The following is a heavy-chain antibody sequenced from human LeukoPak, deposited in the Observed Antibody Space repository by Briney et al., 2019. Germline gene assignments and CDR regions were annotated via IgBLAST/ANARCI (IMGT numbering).Heavy chain of an antibody. CDR1: GYTFTSYD. CDR3: AREKYYYDSSGYYAIDY. Sequence: ASVKVSCKASGYTFTSYDINWVRQATGQGLEWMGWMNPNSGNTGYAQKFQGRVTMTRSTSISTAYMELSSLRSEDTAVYYCAREKYYYDSSGYYAIDYWGQGTLVTVSS. J-gene: IGHJ4*02. D-gene: IGHD3-22*01. CDR2: MNPNSGNT. V-gene: IGHV1-8*01.